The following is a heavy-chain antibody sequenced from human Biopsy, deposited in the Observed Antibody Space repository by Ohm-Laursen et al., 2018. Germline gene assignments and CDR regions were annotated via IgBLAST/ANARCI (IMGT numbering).Heavy chain of an antibody. V-gene: IGHV1-2*02. Sequence: ASVKVSCKASGYTFAGYYLHWVRQAPGHGLEWMGWINPNSGNANYAQSFQGRLTVTRDTSTSTAYMELTSLTFDDTAIYYCARVPAYPSIDGYYGLDLWGQGTTVIASS. D-gene: IGHD3-9*01. CDR3: ARVPAYPSIDGYYGLDL. CDR1: GYTFAGYY. J-gene: IGHJ6*02. CDR2: INPNSGNA.